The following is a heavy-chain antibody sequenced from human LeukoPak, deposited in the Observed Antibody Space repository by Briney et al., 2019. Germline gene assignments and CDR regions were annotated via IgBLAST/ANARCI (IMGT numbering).Heavy chain of an antibody. CDR3: ARERLYGDYYYYYYMDV. D-gene: IGHD4-17*01. Sequence: GGSLKLSCAASGFTFSSYWMSWVRQAPGKGLEWVANIKQDGSEKYYVDSVQGRFTISRDNAKNSLYLQMKSLRAEDTAVYYCARERLYGDYYYYYYMDVWGKGTTVTVSS. J-gene: IGHJ6*03. CDR2: IKQDGSEK. CDR1: GFTFSSYW. V-gene: IGHV3-7*01.